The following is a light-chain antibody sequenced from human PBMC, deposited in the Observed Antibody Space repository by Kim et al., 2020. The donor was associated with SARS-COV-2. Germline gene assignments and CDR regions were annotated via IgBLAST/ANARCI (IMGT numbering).Light chain of an antibody. CDR2: RDS. CDR3: AAWDDSLRAVI. Sequence: GQRVTISCSGSTSNIGSNFVYWYQQLPGTAPKLLIYRDSKRPSGVPDRFSGSKSGTSASLAISGLRSEDETEYYCAAWDDSLRAVIFGGGTQPTVL. V-gene: IGLV1-47*01. J-gene: IGLJ2*01. CDR1: TSNIGSNF.